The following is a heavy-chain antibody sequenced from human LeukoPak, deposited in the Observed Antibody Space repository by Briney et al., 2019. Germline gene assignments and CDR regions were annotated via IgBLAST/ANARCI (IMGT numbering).Heavy chain of an antibody. CDR2: INHSGST. CDR1: GGSFSGYY. J-gene: IGHJ2*01. V-gene: IGHV4-34*01. D-gene: IGHD2-2*01. CDR3: ARDRKVVPAAIRRWYFDL. Sequence: SETLSLSCAVYGGSFSGYYWSWIRQPTGKGLEWIGEINHSGSTNYNPSLKSRDTISVDTSKNQFSLKLSSVTAADTAVYYCARDRKVVPAAIRRWYFDLWGRGTLVTVSS.